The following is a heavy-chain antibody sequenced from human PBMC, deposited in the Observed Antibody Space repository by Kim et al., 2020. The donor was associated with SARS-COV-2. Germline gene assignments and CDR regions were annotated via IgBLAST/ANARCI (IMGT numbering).Heavy chain of an antibody. J-gene: IGHJ4*02. CDR2: INHSGST. D-gene: IGHD3-3*01. CDR1: GGSFSGYY. Sequence: SETLSLTCAVYGGSFSGYYWSWIRQPPGKGLEWIGEINHSGSTNYNPSLKSRVTISVDTSKNQFSLKLSSVTAADTAVYYCARGRSSLGSGSLTFDYWGQGTLVTVSS. V-gene: IGHV4-34*01. CDR3: ARGRSSLGSGSLTFDY.